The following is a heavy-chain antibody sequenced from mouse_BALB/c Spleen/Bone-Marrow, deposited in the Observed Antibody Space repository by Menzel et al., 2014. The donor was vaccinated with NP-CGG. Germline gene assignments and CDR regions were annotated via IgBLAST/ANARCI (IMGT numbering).Heavy chain of an antibody. Sequence: QVQLQQSGAELVRPGASVKLSCKASGYTFTSYWINWVKQRPGQGLQWIGNIYPSDSYTNYNQKFKDKATLTVDKSSSTTYMQLSSPTSEDSAVCYCTRGDYYGSSSFAYWGQRTLVTVST. D-gene: IGHD1-1*01. CDR2: IYPSDSYT. CDR1: GYTFTSYW. CDR3: TRGDYYGSSSFAY. V-gene: IGHV1-69*02. J-gene: IGHJ3*01.